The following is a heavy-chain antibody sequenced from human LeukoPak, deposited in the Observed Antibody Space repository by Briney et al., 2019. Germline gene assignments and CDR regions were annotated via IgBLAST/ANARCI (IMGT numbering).Heavy chain of an antibody. CDR2: ISGSGGST. CDR3: ARELLRFLEWGGAFDI. CDR1: GFTFSSYA. Sequence: RGSLRLSCAASGFTFSSYAMSWVRQAPGKGLEWVSAISGSGGSTYYADSVKGRFTISRDNSKNTLYLQMNSLRAEDTAVYYCARELLRFLEWGGAFDIWGQGTMVTVSS. V-gene: IGHV3-23*01. D-gene: IGHD3-3*01. J-gene: IGHJ3*02.